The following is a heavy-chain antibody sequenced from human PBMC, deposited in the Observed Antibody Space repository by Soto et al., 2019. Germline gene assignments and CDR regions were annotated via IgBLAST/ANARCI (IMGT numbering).Heavy chain of an antibody. D-gene: IGHD6-19*01. CDR2: IVPLFGTT. V-gene: IGHV1-69*12. CDR3: ARDRDGWYYFDS. J-gene: IGHJ4*02. CDR1: GRPFSSNA. Sequence: QVQLVQSGAEVKKPGSSVKVSCKTSGRPFSSNAIRWVRQAPGQGPEWMGGIVPLFGTTNYAQTFQGRVTITADESTSTVYMALSSLRSEDTAVYYCARDRDGWYYFDSWGQGTLVTVSS.